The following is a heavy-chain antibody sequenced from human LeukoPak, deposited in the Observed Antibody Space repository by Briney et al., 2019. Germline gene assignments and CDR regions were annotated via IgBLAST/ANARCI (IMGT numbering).Heavy chain of an antibody. V-gene: IGHV3-21*01. Sequence: GGSLRLSCAASGFTFSSYSMNWVRQAPGKGPEWVSSITSGSTYIYYADSVKGRFTISRDNAKNSLYLQMNSLRAEDTAIYYCARVHGGFYYMDVWGKGTTVTVSS. CDR3: ARVHGGFYYMDV. D-gene: IGHD2-15*01. CDR1: GFTFSSYS. J-gene: IGHJ6*03. CDR2: ITSGSTYI.